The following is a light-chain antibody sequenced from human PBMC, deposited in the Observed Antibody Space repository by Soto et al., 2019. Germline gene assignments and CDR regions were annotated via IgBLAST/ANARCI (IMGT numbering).Light chain of an antibody. Sequence: EIVMTQSPATLSVSPGERATLSCRASQSVSNYLAWYQQKPGQAPRLLIYGASTRATDMPGRFSGRGAGAEFTLTISSLQSEDFAVYYCQQYRSWPRTFGQGTKVDIK. CDR3: QQYRSWPRT. V-gene: IGKV3-15*01. J-gene: IGKJ1*01. CDR1: QSVSNY. CDR2: GAS.